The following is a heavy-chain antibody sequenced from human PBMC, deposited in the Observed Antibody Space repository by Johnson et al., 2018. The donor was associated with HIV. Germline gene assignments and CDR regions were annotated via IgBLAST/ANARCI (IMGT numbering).Heavy chain of an antibody. J-gene: IGHJ3*02. Sequence: VHLVESGGGLVQPGGSLRLSCAASGFTFSSYAMHCVRQAPGQGLVWVARIYSDGSDTAYADSVKGRFTISRDNSKNTLYLQMNSLRAENTAVYSCATCSDQVLLGGDAFDIWGQGTMVTVSS. V-gene: IGHV3-74*03. D-gene: IGHD3-16*01. CDR2: IYSDGSDT. CDR3: ATCSDQVLLGGDAFDI. CDR1: GFTFSSYA.